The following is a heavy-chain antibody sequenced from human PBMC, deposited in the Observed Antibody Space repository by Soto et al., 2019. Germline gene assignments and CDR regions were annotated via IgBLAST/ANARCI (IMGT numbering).Heavy chain of an antibody. CDR2: INHSGST. D-gene: IGHD3-22*01. CDR3: ARGSPQSHYDTSGYCNY. V-gene: IGHV4-34*01. Sequence: PSETLSLTCAVYGGSFSGYYWSWIRQPPGKGLEWIGEINHSGSTNYNPSFKSRVTISVDMSKNQFSLKLSSVTAADTAMYYCARGSPQSHYDTSGYCNYRGQGTLVTVSS. J-gene: IGHJ4*02. CDR1: GGSFSGYY.